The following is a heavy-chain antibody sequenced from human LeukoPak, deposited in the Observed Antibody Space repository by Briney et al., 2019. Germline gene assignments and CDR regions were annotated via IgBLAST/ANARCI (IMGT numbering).Heavy chain of an antibody. CDR2: INHGGST. J-gene: IGHJ4*02. D-gene: IGHD6-6*01. CDR3: ATLEYSSSGFDY. CDR1: GGSFSGDF. Sequence: SETLSLTCAVYGGSFSGDFWSWIRQSPGKGLEWIGEINHGGSTTYNPSLQSRVTMSVDTSTNQISLKMTSVTAADTAVYYCATLEYSSSGFDYWGQGTLVTVSS. V-gene: IGHV4-34*01.